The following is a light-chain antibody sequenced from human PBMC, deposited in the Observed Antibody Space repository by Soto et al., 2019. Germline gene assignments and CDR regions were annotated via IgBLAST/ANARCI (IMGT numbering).Light chain of an antibody. J-gene: IGLJ2*01. CDR2: EVS. CDR3: CSYAGSTTRVL. V-gene: IGLV2-14*01. CDR1: SSDVDTYKY. Sequence: QSALTQPASVSGSPGQSIIISCTGTSSDVDTYKYVSWYQQHPGKAPKLMIYEVSHRPSGVSDRFSGSKSGNTASLTISGLQAEDEADYYCCSYAGSTTRVLFGGGTKLTAL.